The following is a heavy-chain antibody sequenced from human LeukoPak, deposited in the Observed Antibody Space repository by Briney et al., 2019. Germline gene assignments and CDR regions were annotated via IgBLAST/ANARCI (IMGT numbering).Heavy chain of an antibody. CDR1: GYYFRNYW. CDR2: IYPGDSDT. CDR3: ARFVGACSGGNCYSDY. Sequence: KYGESLKISCKGSGYYFRNYWIAWVRQMPGKGLEWMGIIYPGDSDTRYSPSFQGQVTISADKSISTAYLQWNSLKASDTAMYYCARFVGACSGGNCYSDYWGQGTLVTVSS. J-gene: IGHJ4*02. D-gene: IGHD2-15*01. V-gene: IGHV5-51*01.